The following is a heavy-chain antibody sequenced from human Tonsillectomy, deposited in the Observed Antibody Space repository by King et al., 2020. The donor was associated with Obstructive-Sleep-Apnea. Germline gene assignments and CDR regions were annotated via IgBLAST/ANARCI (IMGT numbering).Heavy chain of an antibody. CDR3: ARRGTPGAFDI. D-gene: IGHD3-16*01. CDR1: GYSISSSNW. Sequence: HVQLQESGPGLVKPSDTLSLTCAIFGYSISSSNWWGWIRQPPGKGLEWIGYIHYSGTTYYNSSLKSRVTMSVDTAKKQFSLRLSSVTSVDTAVYYCARRGTPGAFDIWGQGAMVTVSS. V-gene: IGHV4-28*01. J-gene: IGHJ3*02. CDR2: IHYSGTT.